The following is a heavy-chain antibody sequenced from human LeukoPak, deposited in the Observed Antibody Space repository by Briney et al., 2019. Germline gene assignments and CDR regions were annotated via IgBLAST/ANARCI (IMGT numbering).Heavy chain of an antibody. D-gene: IGHD2-15*01. Sequence: SEALSLTCTVSGGSISSYYWSWIRQPPGKGLEWIGYIYYSGSTNYNPSLKSRVTISVDTSKNQFSLKLSSVTAADTAVYYCAGSRRRSLSWFDPWGQGTLVTVSS. V-gene: IGHV4-59*01. J-gene: IGHJ5*02. CDR1: GGSISSYY. CDR3: AGSRRRSLSWFDP. CDR2: IYYSGST.